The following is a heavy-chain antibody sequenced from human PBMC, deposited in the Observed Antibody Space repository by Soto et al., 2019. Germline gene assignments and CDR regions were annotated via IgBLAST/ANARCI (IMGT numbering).Heavy chain of an antibody. Sequence: QVQLQESGPGLVKPSGTLSLTCAVSGGSISSSNWWSWVRQPPGKGLEWIGEIYHSGSTTYNPSLKSRVTISLDKSKNQFSLKLSSVTAADTAVYYWARINGSTWYRWFDPWGQGTLVTVSS. CDR2: IYHSGST. V-gene: IGHV4-4*02. CDR3: ARINGSTWYRWFDP. D-gene: IGHD6-13*01. J-gene: IGHJ5*02. CDR1: GGSISSSNW.